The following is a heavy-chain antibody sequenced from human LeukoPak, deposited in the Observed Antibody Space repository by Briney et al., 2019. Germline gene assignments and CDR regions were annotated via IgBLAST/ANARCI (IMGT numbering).Heavy chain of an antibody. V-gene: IGHV3-30*18. CDR1: GFTFSSYG. CDR3: AKGVAGYFDY. J-gene: IGHJ4*02. D-gene: IGHD6-19*01. Sequence: TGRSLRLSCAASGFTFSSYGMHWVRQAPGKGLEWVAVISYDGSNKYYADSVKGRLTISRDNSKNTLYLQMNSLRAEDTAVYYCAKGVAGYFDYWGQGTLVTVSS. CDR2: ISYDGSNK.